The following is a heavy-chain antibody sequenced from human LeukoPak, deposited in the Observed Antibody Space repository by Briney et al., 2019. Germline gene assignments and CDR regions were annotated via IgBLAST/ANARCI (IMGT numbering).Heavy chain of an antibody. CDR2: IYYNGST. CDR3: ARATSTGYFYFDS. J-gene: IGHJ4*02. CDR1: GGSISPYY. Sequence: SETLSLTCTVSGGSISPYYWSWIRQPPGKRLEWIGYIYYNGSTNYNPSLKSRVTMSVDTSKNQFSLKVNSVTAADTAVYYCARATSTGYFYFDSWGQGTLVTVSS. D-gene: IGHD3-22*01. V-gene: IGHV4-59*01.